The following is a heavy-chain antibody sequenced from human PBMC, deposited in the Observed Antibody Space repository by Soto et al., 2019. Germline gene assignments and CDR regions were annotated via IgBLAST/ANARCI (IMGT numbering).Heavy chain of an antibody. Sequence: EVQLVESGGGLVQPGGSLRLSCAASGFTFSNYDMHWVRQVTGKGLEWVSGITTAGDTYYPGSVKGRFTISREKAKNSLYLQMNSLSAGDTAVYYFARGLHGGSYGMDVWGQGTTVTVSS. CDR1: GFTFSNYD. CDR3: ARGLHGGSYGMDV. J-gene: IGHJ6*02. CDR2: ITTAGDT. V-gene: IGHV3-13*01.